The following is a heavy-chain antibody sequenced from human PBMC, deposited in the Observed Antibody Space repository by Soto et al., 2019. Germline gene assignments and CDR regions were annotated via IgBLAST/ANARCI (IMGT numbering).Heavy chain of an antibody. V-gene: IGHV3-48*02. J-gene: IGHJ4*02. CDR3: VREDILGVRSFDY. CDR1: GFTFSGYS. D-gene: IGHD3-9*01. Sequence: LRLSCAASGFTFSGYSVNWVRQAPGKGLEWVSYISSGSKTIYYAESVKGRFTVSRDNARNSQYLQMNSLRDEDTAVYYCVREDILGVRSFDYWGQGTLVTVSS. CDR2: ISSGSKTI.